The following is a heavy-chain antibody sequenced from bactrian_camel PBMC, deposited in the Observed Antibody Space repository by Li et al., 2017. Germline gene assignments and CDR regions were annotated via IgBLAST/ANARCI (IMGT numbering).Heavy chain of an antibody. Sequence: HVQLVESGGGSVQAGGSLRLSCAASGFTFSSYYMCWVRQAPGKGLEWVSSIASDGKNTYYADSVKGRFTISRDNAKNTVHLQMELLKPEDTAKYYCTLDPTMSTTPRSQGTQVTVS. CDR2: IASDGKNT. J-gene: IGHJ4*01. D-gene: IGHD2*01. CDR1: GFTFSSYY. V-gene: IGHV3-2*01.